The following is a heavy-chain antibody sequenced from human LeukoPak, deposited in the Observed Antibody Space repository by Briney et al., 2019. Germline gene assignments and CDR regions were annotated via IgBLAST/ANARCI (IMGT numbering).Heavy chain of an antibody. D-gene: IGHD1-26*01. V-gene: IGHV1-69*02. J-gene: IGHJ4*02. CDR2: IIPILGIA. CDR1: GSTFSSYT. CDR3: ARGEVYSGSYYFDY. Sequence: GASVKVSCKASGSTFSSYTISWVRQAPGQGLEWMGRIIPILGIANYAQKFQGRVTITADKSTSTAYMELSSLRSEDTAVYSCARGEVYSGSYYFDYWGQGTLVTVSS.